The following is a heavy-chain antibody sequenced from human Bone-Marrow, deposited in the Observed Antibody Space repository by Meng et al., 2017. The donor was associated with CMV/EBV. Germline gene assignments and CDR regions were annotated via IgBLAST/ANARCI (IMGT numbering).Heavy chain of an antibody. J-gene: IGHJ5*02. CDR1: GGSISSGSYY. CDR3: ARARLSGYSYGYPWFDP. CDR2: IYYSGST. V-gene: IGHV4-30-4*08. D-gene: IGHD5-18*01. Sequence: SETLSLTCTVSGGSISSGSYYWGWIRQPPGKGLEWIGYIYYSGSTYYNPPLKSRVTMSVDTSKNQFSLKLNSVTAADTAVYYCARARLSGYSYGYPWFDPWGQGTLVTGSS.